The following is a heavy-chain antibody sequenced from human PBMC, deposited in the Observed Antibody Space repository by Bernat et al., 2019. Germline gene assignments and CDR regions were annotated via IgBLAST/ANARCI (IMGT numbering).Heavy chain of an antibody. CDR3: SKSVSLAALPSYGMDG. J-gene: IGHJ6*02. D-gene: IGHD6-6*01. CDR2: ISYDGSNE. CDR1: GFTFSSYA. V-gene: IGHV3-30*18. Sequence: QVQLVESGGGVVQPGRSLRLSCAASGFTFSSYAMHWVRQAPGKGLEWVAVISYDGSNEYYADSVKGRFTISRDNSKNTLYLQMNSLRAEDTAVYYCSKSVSLAALPSYGMDGWGQGTPVTVSS.